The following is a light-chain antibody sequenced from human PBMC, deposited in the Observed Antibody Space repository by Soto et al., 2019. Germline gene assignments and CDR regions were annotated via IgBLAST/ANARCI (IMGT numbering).Light chain of an antibody. CDR1: QGILSC. J-gene: IGKJ2*01. CDR3: QQAKRFPHT. V-gene: IGKV1-12*01. Sequence: DIQMTQSPSSVSASVGDRVTITCRSSQGILSCLGWYQQKPGKAPKLLIYAGSSLQSGVPSRFSGSGSGTDFTLTISSLQPEDFATYYCQQAKRFPHTFGQGTKLEIK. CDR2: AGS.